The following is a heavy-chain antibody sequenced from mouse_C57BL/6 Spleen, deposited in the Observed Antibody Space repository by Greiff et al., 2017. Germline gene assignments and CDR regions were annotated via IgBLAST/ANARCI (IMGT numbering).Heavy chain of an antibody. CDR2: IYPGDGDT. V-gene: IGHV1-80*01. Sequence: QVQLQQSGAELVKPGASVKISCKASGYAFSSYWMNWVKQRPGKGLEWIGQIYPGDGDTNYNGKFKGKATLTADKSYSTAYMQLSSLTSEDSAVYFCARRRDDYGYAMDYWGQGTSVTVSS. CDR1: GYAFSSYW. J-gene: IGHJ4*01. CDR3: ARRRDDYGYAMDY. D-gene: IGHD2-4*01.